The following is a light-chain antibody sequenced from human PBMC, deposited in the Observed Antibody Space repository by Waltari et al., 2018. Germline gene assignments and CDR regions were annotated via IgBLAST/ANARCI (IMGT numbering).Light chain of an antibody. Sequence: SALTQPASVSASPGQSLTISSPVRSSDVGSYGLVLWYQQHPGKAPRLLIDEVDKRPSGVSYRFSGSKSGNAASLTISGLQAEDEAHYFCSSYTYGGPWVFGGGTLLTVL. V-gene: IGLV2-23*02. CDR2: EVD. CDR3: SSYTYGGPWV. J-gene: IGLJ2*01. CDR1: SSDVGSYGL.